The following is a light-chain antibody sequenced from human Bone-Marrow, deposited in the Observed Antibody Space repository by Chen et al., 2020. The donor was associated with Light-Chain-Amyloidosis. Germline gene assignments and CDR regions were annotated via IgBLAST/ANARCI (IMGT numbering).Light chain of an antibody. CDR2: EVS. J-gene: IGLJ3*02. CDR3: SSYTTSTTWV. CDR1: SSDIGGYNF. V-gene: IGLV2-14*01. Sequence: QSALTQPASVSGSPGHSIAISCTGASSDIGGYNFVSWYQQHSGKAPKLILYEVSNRPSGVSSRFSGPKSGDTASLTISGLQPEDEADYYCSSYTTSTTWVFGGGTKLTVL.